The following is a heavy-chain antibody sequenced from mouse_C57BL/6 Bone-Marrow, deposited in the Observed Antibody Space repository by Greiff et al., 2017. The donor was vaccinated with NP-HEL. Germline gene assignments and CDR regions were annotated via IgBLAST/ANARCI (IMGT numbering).Heavy chain of an antibody. J-gene: IGHJ2*01. Sequence: VQLQQSGPGLVQPSQSLSITCTVSGFSLTSYGVHWVRQSPGKGLEWLGVIWRGGSTDYNAAFISRLSISKDNSKSQVFFKMNSLQADDTAIYYCARNSPFYYYGSSYFDYWGQGTTLTVSS. CDR1: GFSLTSYG. D-gene: IGHD1-1*01. CDR3: ARNSPFYYYGSSYFDY. V-gene: IGHV2-2*01. CDR2: IWRGGST.